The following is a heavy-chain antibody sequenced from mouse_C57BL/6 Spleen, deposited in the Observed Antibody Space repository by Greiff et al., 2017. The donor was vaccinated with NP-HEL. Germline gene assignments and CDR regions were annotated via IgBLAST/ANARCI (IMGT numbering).Heavy chain of an antibody. CDR1: GYTFTSYW. Sequence: QVQLQQPGAELVKPGASVKMSCKASGYTFTSYWITWVKQRPGQGLEWIGDIYPGSGSTNYNEKFKSKATLTVDTSSSTAYMQLSSLTSEDSAVYYCARGYYGYPAWFAYWGQGTLVTVSA. J-gene: IGHJ3*01. CDR2: IYPGSGST. CDR3: ARGYYGYPAWFAY. D-gene: IGHD2-2*01. V-gene: IGHV1-55*01.